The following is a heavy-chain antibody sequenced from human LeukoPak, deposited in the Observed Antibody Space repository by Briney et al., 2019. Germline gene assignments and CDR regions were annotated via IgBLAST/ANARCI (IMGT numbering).Heavy chain of an antibody. CDR1: GGSFSGYY. CDR3: ATAYYDFWSGYPYYFDY. CDR2: INHSGST. J-gene: IGHJ4*02. Sequence: SETLSLTCAVYGGSFSGYYWSWIRQPPGKGLEWIGEINHSGSTNYNPSLKSRVTISVDTSKNQFSLKLSSVNAADTAVYYCATAYYDFWSGYPYYFDYWGQGTLVTVSS. D-gene: IGHD3-3*01. V-gene: IGHV4-34*01.